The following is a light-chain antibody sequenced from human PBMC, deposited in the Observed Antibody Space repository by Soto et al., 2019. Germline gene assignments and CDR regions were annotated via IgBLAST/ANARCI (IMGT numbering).Light chain of an antibody. J-gene: IGKJ2*01. Sequence: EIVLVPSPGTLSLSPGERATLSCRASQSVSNNYLAWYQQKPGQAPRLLIYGASSRATGVPDRFSGSGTGTDFSLTITRLEPEDFAVYYCQQYGVSPLMFTFGQGTKVDIK. CDR1: QSVSNNY. V-gene: IGKV3-20*01. CDR3: QQYGVSPLMFT. CDR2: GAS.